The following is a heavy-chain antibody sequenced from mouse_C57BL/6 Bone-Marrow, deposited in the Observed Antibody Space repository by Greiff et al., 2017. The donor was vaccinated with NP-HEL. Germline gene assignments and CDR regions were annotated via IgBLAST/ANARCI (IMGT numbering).Heavy chain of an antibody. J-gene: IGHJ3*01. D-gene: IGHD2-2*01. Sequence: QVQLQQPGAELVMPGASVKLSCKASGYTFTSYWMHWVKQRPGQGLEWIGEIDPSDSYTNYNQKFKGKSTLTADKPSSTAYMQLSSLTSEDSAVDYCARRGGYPAWVAYWGQGTLVTVSA. CDR2: IDPSDSYT. CDR3: ARRGGYPAWVAY. CDR1: GYTFTSYW. V-gene: IGHV1-69*01.